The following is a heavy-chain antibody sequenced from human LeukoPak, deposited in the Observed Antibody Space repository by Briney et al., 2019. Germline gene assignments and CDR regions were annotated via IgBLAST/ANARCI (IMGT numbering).Heavy chain of an antibody. CDR3: VRDQSEFDS. CDR2: IHYSGST. V-gene: IGHV4-59*01. Sequence: SETLSLTYSVSGGSIKTYYWTWIRQPPGKGLEWIGYIHYSGSTDSNPSLMGRVTTSLDTSKSQFSLELRSVTAADTAVYYCVRDQSEFDSWGQGTVVTVSS. CDR1: GGSIKTYY. J-gene: IGHJ4*02.